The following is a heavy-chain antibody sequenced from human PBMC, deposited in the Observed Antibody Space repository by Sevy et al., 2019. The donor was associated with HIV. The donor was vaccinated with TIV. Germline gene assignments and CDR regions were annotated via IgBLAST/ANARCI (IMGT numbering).Heavy chain of an antibody. J-gene: IGHJ5*02. CDR1: NASISSSSYY. CDR3: VRHSDSRRLSWLDT. CDR2: IYYSGTT. D-gene: IGHD2-15*01. Sequence: SETLSLTCSVSNASISSSSYYWGWVRQPPGKALEWIGIIYYSGTTCYSPSHKSRVTISVDTSKNQFFLDLRSMTATDTAVYYCVRHSDSRRLSWLDTWGQGILVTVSS. V-gene: IGHV4-39*01.